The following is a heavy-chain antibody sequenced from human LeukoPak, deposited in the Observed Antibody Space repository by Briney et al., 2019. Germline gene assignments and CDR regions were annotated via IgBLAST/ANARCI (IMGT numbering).Heavy chain of an antibody. D-gene: IGHD5-24*01. CDR3: ARDRGGWGSWYFDL. J-gene: IGHJ2*01. CDR1: GFTFSSYD. CDR2: IGTAGDT. Sequence: PGGSLRLSCAAPGFTFSSYDMHWVRQATGKGLEWVSAIGTAGDTYYPGSVKGRFTISRENAKNPLYLQMNSLRAGDTAVYYCARDRGGWGSWYFDLWGRGTLVTVSS. V-gene: IGHV3-13*04.